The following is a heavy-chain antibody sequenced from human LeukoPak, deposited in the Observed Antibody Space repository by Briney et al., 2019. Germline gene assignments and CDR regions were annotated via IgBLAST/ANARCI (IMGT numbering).Heavy chain of an antibody. V-gene: IGHV3-23*01. CDR2: INSGGDNT. J-gene: IGHJ4*02. CDR3: TKGGSYAPLDY. Sequence: GGSLRLSCAASGFTFSSSAMTWVRQAPGKGLGWVSAINSGGDNTVYADYVKGRLTISRDNSKNTLYLQMNSLRAEDTAIYYCTKGGSYAPLDYWGQGTLVTVSS. D-gene: IGHD1-26*01. CDR1: GFTFSSSA.